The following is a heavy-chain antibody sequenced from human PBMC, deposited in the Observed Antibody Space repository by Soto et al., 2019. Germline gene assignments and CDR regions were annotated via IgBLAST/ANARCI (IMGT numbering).Heavy chain of an antibody. Sequence: ASVKVFCKVSGYTLTELSMHWVRQAPGKGLEWMGGCDPEDSETIYAQKFQGRVTMTEDTSTDTAYRELSSLRSEDTAVYYCATGVVGATRVSALDYWGQGTLVTVSS. CDR3: ATGVVGATRVSALDY. CDR1: GYTLTELS. J-gene: IGHJ4*01. V-gene: IGHV1-24*01. D-gene: IGHD1-26*01. CDR2: CDPEDSET.